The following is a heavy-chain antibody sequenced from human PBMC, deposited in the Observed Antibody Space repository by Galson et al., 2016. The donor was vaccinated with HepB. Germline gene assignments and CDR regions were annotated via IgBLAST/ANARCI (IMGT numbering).Heavy chain of an antibody. V-gene: IGHV3-21*01. CDR2: ISSSSTYI. Sequence: SLRLSCAASGFIFSKYSMNWVRQAPGKGLEWVSSISSSSTYIRYADSVKGRFTISRDNAKNSLYLQLNSLRAEDTAVYYCARVIAARFVTWVPDHWGQGTQVTVSS. CDR3: ARVIAARFVTWVPDH. J-gene: IGHJ4*02. CDR1: GFIFSKYS. D-gene: IGHD6-6*01.